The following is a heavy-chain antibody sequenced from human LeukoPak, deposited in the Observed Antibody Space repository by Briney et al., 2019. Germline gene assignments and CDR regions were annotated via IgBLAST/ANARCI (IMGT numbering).Heavy chain of an antibody. Sequence: PSETLSLTCAVSGYSISSSNWWGWIRPPPGKGLEWIGYIYYSGSTNYNPSLKSRVTMSVDTSKNQFSLKLSSVTALDTAVYYCARMDSSGWYYFGSWGQGTLVTVSS. CDR2: IYYSGST. CDR1: GYSISSSNW. V-gene: IGHV4-28*06. D-gene: IGHD6-19*01. J-gene: IGHJ4*02. CDR3: ARMDSSGWYYFGS.